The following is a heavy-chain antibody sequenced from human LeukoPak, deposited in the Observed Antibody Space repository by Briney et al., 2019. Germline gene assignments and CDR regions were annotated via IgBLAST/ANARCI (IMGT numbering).Heavy chain of an antibody. J-gene: IGHJ4*02. CDR1: GYSFTSYW. V-gene: IGHV5-51*01. CDR2: IYPGDSYT. Sequence: PGGSLRLSCKGSGYSFTSYWIGWVRQMPGKGLEWMGIIYPGDSYTRYSPSFQGQVTISADKSISTAYLQWSSLKASDTAMYYCARAYYDFWSGYSPLSGYWGQGTLVTVSS. D-gene: IGHD3-3*01. CDR3: ARAYYDFWSGYSPLSGY.